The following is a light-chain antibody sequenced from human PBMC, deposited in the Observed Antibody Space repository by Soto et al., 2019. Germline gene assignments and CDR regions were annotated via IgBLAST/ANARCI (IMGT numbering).Light chain of an antibody. CDR3: NSYATGNTRV. V-gene: IGLV2-14*01. J-gene: IGLJ1*01. CDR1: SSDIGDYDY. Sequence: QSVLTQPRSVSGSPGQSVTISCTGTSSDIGDYDYVSWYQQHPGKAPKVLISEVSNRPSGVSNRFSGSKSGNTASLTISGLQAEDEADYYCNSYATGNTRVFGTGTKV. CDR2: EVS.